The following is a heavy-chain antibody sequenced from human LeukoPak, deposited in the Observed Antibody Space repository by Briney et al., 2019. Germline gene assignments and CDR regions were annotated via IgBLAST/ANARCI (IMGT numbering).Heavy chain of an antibody. D-gene: IGHD3-10*01. Sequence: ASVKVSCKASGYTFTSYYIHWVRQAPGQGLEWMGWINTNTENPTYAQGFTGRFVFSLDTSVSTAYLQISSLKTEDAAVYYCARQDGSGSYGIDYWGQGTLVTVSS. CDR2: INTNTENP. J-gene: IGHJ4*02. CDR1: GYTFTSYY. CDR3: ARQDGSGSYGIDY. V-gene: IGHV7-4-1*02.